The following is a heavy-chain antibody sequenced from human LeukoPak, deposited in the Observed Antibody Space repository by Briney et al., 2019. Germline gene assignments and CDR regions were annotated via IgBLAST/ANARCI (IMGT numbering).Heavy chain of an antibody. Sequence: GGSLRLSCAASGFTFEDYDMNWVRQAPGKGLEWVSGIKWNGGSTVYADSVRGRFTISRDNAKNSLYLQMNSLRAEDTALYYCARDRNDYDFWSGYSMSYFDYWGQGTLVTASS. CDR2: IKWNGGST. CDR3: ARDRNDYDFWSGYSMSYFDY. V-gene: IGHV3-20*04. J-gene: IGHJ4*02. CDR1: GFTFEDYD. D-gene: IGHD3-3*01.